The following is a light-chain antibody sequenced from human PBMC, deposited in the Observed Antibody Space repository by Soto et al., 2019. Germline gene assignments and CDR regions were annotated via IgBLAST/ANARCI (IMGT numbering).Light chain of an antibody. V-gene: IGKV1-5*03. CDR3: QKYNSLWT. Sequence: DIQMTQSPSTLSASVGDRVTITCRASQSISSWLAWYQQKPGQAPKLLIYNASSLESGFPSRFSGSGSGTEFTLTISSLQPDDFATYYCQKYNSLWTFGQGTKVEIK. CDR1: QSISSW. J-gene: IGKJ1*01. CDR2: NAS.